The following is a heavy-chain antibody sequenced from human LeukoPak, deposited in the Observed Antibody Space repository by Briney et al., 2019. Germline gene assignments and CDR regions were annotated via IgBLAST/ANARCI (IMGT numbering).Heavy chain of an antibody. V-gene: IGHV4-34*01. CDR3: ASSYGGNSGY. CDR1: GGSFSGYY. Sequence: SETLSLTCAVYGGSFSGYYWSWIRQPPRKGLEWIGEINHSGSTNYNPSLKSRVTISVDTSKNQFSLKLSSVTAADTAVYYCASSYGGNSGYWGQGSLVTVSS. CDR2: INHSGST. J-gene: IGHJ4*02. D-gene: IGHD4-23*01.